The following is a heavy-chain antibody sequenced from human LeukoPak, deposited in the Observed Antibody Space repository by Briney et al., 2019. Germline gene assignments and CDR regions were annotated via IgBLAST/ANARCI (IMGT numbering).Heavy chain of an antibody. CDR1: GDSISSGDW. CDR2: ISHSGST. D-gene: IGHD5/OR15-5a*01. J-gene: IGHJ4*02. Sequence: SETLSLTCAVSGDSISSGDWWSWVRQPPGKGLEWIGEISHSGSTNYNPSLKSRVTISLDKSKNQLSLKLSSVTAADTAVYYCAKNPPSTMTPPTGDSWGQGTLVTVSS. V-gene: IGHV4-4*02. CDR3: AKNPPSTMTPPTGDS.